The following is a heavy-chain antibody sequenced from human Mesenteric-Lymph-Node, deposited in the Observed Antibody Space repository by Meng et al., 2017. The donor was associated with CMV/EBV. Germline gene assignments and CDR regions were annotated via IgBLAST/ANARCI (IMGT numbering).Heavy chain of an antibody. CDR3: ASIGYGLDV. CDR2: INHSGST. J-gene: IGHJ6*02. Sequence: SETLSLTCAVYGGSFSGYYWSWIRQPPGKGLEWIGEINHSGSTNYNPSLKSRVTISVDTSKNQFSLKLSSVIAADTAVYYCASIGYGLDVWGQGTTVTVSS. V-gene: IGHV4-34*01. D-gene: IGHD2-15*01. CDR1: GGSFSGYY.